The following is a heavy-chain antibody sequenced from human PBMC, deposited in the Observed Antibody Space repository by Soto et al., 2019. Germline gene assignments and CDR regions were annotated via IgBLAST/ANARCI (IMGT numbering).Heavy chain of an antibody. CDR3: WRDWFGIDY. CDR2: INPYNGNT. Sequence: QVQLVQSGAEVKKPGASVKVSCKASGYTFTSYGISWVRQAPGQGLEWMGWINPYNGNTNYAQKLQGRVTMTTDTSTNTAYMELRSLRSEDTAVYYCWRDWFGIDYWGQGTLVTVSS. V-gene: IGHV1-18*01. CDR1: GYTFTSYG. J-gene: IGHJ4*02. D-gene: IGHD3-16*01.